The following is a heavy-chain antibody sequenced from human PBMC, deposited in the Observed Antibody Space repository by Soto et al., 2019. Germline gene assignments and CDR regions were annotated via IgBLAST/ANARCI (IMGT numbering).Heavy chain of an antibody. V-gene: IGHV6-1*01. CDR3: ARVHCSAGTCLDGLDF. Sequence: PSQTLSLTCVLSGDSVSSNGACWNWIRQSPSRGLQWLGRIYYRSKWFHDYAASVESRMAINPDTSRNQFSLQLNYVTPEDTAVYYCARVHCSAGTCLDGLDFWGQGTTVTVS. CDR1: GDSVSSNGAC. D-gene: IGHD2-15*01. J-gene: IGHJ6*02. CDR2: IYYRSKWFH.